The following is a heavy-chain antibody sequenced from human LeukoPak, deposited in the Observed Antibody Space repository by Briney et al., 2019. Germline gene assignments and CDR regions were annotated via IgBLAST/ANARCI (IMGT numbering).Heavy chain of an antibody. CDR1: GFTFSSYE. CDR3: ERRYGDYLSHFEY. D-gene: IGHD4-17*01. V-gene: IGHV3-48*03. Sequence: AGGSLRLSCAASGFTFSSYEMNWVRQAPGKGLEWVSYISSSGSIIYYADSVKGRFTISRDNAKNSLYLQMNSLRAEDTAVYYCERRYGDYLSHFEYWGQGTLVTVSS. J-gene: IGHJ4*02. CDR2: ISSSGSII.